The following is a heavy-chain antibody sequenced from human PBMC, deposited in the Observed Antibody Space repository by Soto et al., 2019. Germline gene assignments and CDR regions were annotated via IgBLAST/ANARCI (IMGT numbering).Heavy chain of an antibody. CDR3: ARDKYCSSTSCYNRPNNPNTFDY. Sequence: GGSLRLSCAASGFTFSSYSMNWVRQAPGKGLEWVSSISSSSSYIYYADSVKGRFTISRDNAKNSLYLQMNSLRAEDTAVYYCARDKYCSSTSCYNRPNNPNTFDYWGQGTLVTVSS. CDR1: GFTFSSYS. J-gene: IGHJ4*02. CDR2: ISSSSSYI. D-gene: IGHD2-2*02. V-gene: IGHV3-21*01.